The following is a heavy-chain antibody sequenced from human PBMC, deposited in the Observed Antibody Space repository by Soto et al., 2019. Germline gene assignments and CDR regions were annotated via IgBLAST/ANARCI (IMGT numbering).Heavy chain of an antibody. CDR3: ARGPYYDLIWNYYCMDV. J-gene: IGHJ6*03. D-gene: IGHD3-16*01. CDR1: GGSISGHY. CDR2: MYYSGST. Sequence: QVQLQESGPGLVKPSETLSLSCSVSGGSISGHYWSWVRQTPGKGLEWIGYMYYSGSTNYNPSLSIQVPISVDTSKNHFSLRLTSVTAADTAVYCCARGPYYDLIWNYYCMDVWGKGTTVTVSS. V-gene: IGHV4-59*08.